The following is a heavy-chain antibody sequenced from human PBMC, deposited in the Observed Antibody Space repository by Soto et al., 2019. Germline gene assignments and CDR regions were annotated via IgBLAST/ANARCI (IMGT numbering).Heavy chain of an antibody. CDR3: ARDHSYSGNWAFDY. CDR2: IYHGGNI. CDR1: GDSINTTDW. Sequence: QVQVQESGPGLVRPSGTLSLTCAVSGDSINTTDWWNWVRQPPGKGLEWIGEIYHGGNINYNPSLKSRVTISMDKSKHPISLNLFSVTAADTAVYYCARDHSYSGNWAFDYWGQGALVTVSS. V-gene: IGHV4-4*02. D-gene: IGHD5-12*01. J-gene: IGHJ4*02.